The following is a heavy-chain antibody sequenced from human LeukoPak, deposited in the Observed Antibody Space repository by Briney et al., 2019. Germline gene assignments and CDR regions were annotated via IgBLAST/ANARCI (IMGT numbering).Heavy chain of an antibody. CDR3: AKGRYCSSTSCYSDTNGIFDY. Sequence: QPGGSLRLSCAASGFTFSSYAMIWVHQAPGKGLEWVSAISGSGGSTYYADSVKGRFTISRDNSKNTLYLQMNSLRAEDTAVYYCAKGRYCSSTSCYSDTNGIFDYWGQGTLVTVSS. J-gene: IGHJ4*02. CDR1: GFTFSSYA. CDR2: ISGSGGST. D-gene: IGHD2-2*02. V-gene: IGHV3-23*01.